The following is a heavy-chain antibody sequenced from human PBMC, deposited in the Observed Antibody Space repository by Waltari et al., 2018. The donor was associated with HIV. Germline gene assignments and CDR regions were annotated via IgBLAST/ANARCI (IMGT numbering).Heavy chain of an antibody. V-gene: IGHV4-39*01. D-gene: IGHD3-22*01. CDR2: ISSSWRT. J-gene: IGHJ4*02. CDR1: GGSISSSSYY. Sequence: QLQLQESGPGLVKPSETLSLTCTVSGGSISSSSYYWGWIRQPPGKGLEWIGSISSSWRTSYHPSRNSRVTISVDTSKNQCSLKLSSVTAADTAVYYCARQQAYYYDSSGYYQEGFDYWGQGTLVTVSS. CDR3: ARQQAYYYDSSGYYQEGFDY.